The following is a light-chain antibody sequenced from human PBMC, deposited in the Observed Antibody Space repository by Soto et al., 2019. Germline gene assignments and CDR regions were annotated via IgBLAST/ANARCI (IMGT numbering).Light chain of an antibody. CDR1: QSVNSN. CDR2: DAS. Sequence: EIVLTQSPATLSLSPGERATLSCRASQSVNSNLAWYQQKPGQAPRLLSFDASNRATGIPARFSGSWSGTDFTLTISSLEPEDFAVYYCQQRSNWPPYTFGEGTKLEIK. CDR3: QQRSNWPPYT. J-gene: IGKJ2*01. V-gene: IGKV3-11*01.